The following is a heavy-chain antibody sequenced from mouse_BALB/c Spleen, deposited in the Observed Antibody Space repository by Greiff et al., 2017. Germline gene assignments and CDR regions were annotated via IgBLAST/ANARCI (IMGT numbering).Heavy chain of an antibody. V-gene: IGHV10-1*02. J-gene: IGHJ1*01. CDR3: VRHGYFDV. CDR1: GFTFNTYA. Sequence: EVKVEESGGGLVQPKGSLKLSCAASGFTFNTYAMNWVRQAPGKGLEWVARIRSKSNNYATYYADSVKDRFTISRDDSQSMLYLQMNNLKTEDTAMYYCVRHGYFDVWGAGTTVTVSS. CDR2: IRSKSNNYAT.